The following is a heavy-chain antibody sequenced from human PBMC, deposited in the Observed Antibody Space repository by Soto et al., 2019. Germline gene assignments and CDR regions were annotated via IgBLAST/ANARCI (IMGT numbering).Heavy chain of an antibody. J-gene: IGHJ5*01. V-gene: IGHV4-59*11. CDR2: IYQSGFT. D-gene: IGHD3-9*01. Sequence: NLDITSTVSGDSINSHYWIWIRQPPGKGLEWIAYIYQSGFTSYNPSLRSRVTISMDTSKNQFSLKLSSVAAADTAVYYCARVRPSYFVVDDSSTAGVYILSWDQGPLL. CDR3: ARVRPSYFVVDDSSTAGVYILS. CDR1: GDSINSHY.